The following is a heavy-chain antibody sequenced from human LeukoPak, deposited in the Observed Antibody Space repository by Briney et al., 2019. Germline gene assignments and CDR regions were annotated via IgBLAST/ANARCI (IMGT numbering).Heavy chain of an antibody. D-gene: IGHD5-18*01. CDR3: AKEAALVPFFNWFDP. J-gene: IGHJ5*02. V-gene: IGHV3-74*01. CDR2: IASDGSST. Sequence: GGSLRLSCAASGFTFSSYWMNWVRQAPGKGLVWVSRIASDGSSTTYADSVKGRFSISRDNAKNTLYLQMNSLRAEDTAVYYCAKEAALVPFFNWFDPWGQGTLVTVSS. CDR1: GFTFSSYW.